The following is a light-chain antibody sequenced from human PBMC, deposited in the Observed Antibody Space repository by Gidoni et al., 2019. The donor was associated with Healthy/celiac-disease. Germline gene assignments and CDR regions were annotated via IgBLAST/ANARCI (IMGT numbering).Light chain of an antibody. J-gene: IGKJ2*01. Sequence: EIVMTQSPLYLPVTPGEPASISCRSSQSLLHSNGYNYLDWYLQKPGQSPQLLIYLGSNRASGVPDRFSGSGSGTDFTLKISRVEAEDFGVYYCMQALQTPYTFGQGTKLEIK. V-gene: IGKV2-28*01. CDR3: MQALQTPYT. CDR1: QSLLHSNGYNY. CDR2: LGS.